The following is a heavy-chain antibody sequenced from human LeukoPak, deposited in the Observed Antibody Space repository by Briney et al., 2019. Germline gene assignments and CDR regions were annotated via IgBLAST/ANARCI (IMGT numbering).Heavy chain of an antibody. J-gene: IGHJ4*02. CDR2: IHYGGARS. V-gene: IGHV3-30*02. Sequence: GRSLRLSCAASGFSFSGYGMHWVRQAPGKGLEWVAFIHYGGARSYYADSVKGRFTISRDNSRNTLYLQMNSLRPEDTAVYYCAKAIWVAATSSWFCLDYWGQGTLVTVSS. D-gene: IGHD3-10*01. CDR3: AKAIWVAATSSWFCLDY. CDR1: GFSFSGYG.